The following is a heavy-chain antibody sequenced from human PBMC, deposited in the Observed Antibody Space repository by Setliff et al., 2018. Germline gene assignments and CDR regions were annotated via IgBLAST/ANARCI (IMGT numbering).Heavy chain of an antibody. D-gene: IGHD2-8*01. V-gene: IGHV3-11*04. CDR3: ARDGVMYGMDV. J-gene: IGHJ6*02. Sequence: GGSLRLSCAASGFSFSGSYMSWVRQAPGKGLEWVSKISGGGNTMYYADSVRGRLTISRDNAKNSLYLQMNRLRAEDTAVYFCARDGVMYGMDVWGQGTTVTVSS. CDR1: GFSFSGSY. CDR2: ISGGGNTM.